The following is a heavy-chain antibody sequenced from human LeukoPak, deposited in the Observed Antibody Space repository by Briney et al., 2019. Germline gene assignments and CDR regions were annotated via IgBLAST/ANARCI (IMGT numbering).Heavy chain of an antibody. J-gene: IGHJ4*02. Sequence: GGSLRLSCAASGFTFASYSMNWVRQAPGKGPEWVSYISDSGDTIFYAGSVKGRFTISRDNAKNSLYLQTNSLRAEDTAVYYCVREDYYDTSGIKSDYWGQGTVVTVSS. CDR1: GFTFASYS. CDR3: VREDYYDTSGIKSDY. V-gene: IGHV3-48*04. CDR2: ISDSGDTI. D-gene: IGHD3-22*01.